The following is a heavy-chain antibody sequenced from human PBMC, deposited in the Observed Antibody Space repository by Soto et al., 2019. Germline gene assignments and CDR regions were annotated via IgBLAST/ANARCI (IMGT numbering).Heavy chain of an antibody. J-gene: IGHJ4*02. Sequence: PGGSLRLSCAASGFTFSSYSMNWVRQAPGKGLEWVSYISSSSSTIYYADSVKGRFTISRDNAKNSLYLQMNSLRAEDTAVYYCASPSLRYSSGWYLGLWGQGTLVTVSS. V-gene: IGHV3-48*01. D-gene: IGHD6-19*01. CDR3: ASPSLRYSSGWYLGL. CDR2: ISSSSSTI. CDR1: GFTFSSYS.